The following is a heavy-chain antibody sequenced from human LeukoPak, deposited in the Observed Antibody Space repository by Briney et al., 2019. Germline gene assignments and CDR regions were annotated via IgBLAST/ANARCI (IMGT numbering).Heavy chain of an antibody. CDR3: ARVSPLGAAGTEEYYFDY. CDR1: GYTFTGYY. CDR2: INPNSGGT. J-gene: IGHJ4*02. D-gene: IGHD6-13*01. Sequence: GASVKVSCKASGYTFTGYYMHWVRQAPGQGLEWMGWINPNSGGTNYAQKFQGRVTMTRDTSISTAYMELSRLRSDDTAVYYCARVSPLGAAGTEEYYFDYWGQGTLVTVSS. V-gene: IGHV1-2*02.